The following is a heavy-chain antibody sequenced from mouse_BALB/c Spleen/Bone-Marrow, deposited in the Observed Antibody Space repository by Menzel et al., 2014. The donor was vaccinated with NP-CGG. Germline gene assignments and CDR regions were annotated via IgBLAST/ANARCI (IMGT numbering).Heavy chain of an antibody. V-gene: IGHV1-67*01. Sequence: QVQLQQSGAELVRPGVSVKISCKGSGYTFTDYAIHWVKQSHAKSLEWIGLISGYYGDAIYNQKFKGKATMTVDKSPRTAYMDLARLTSEDSAIYYCARSGKVRNAMDYWGQGTSVTVSS. CDR3: ARSGKVRNAMDY. D-gene: IGHD2-14*01. CDR1: GYTFTDYA. CDR2: ISGYYGDA. J-gene: IGHJ4*01.